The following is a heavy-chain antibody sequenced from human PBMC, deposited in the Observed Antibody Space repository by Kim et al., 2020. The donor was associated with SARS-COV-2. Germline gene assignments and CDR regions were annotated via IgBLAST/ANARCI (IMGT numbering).Heavy chain of an antibody. CDR2: INPTNGKS. CDR3: ARDQLVGAPTGYYFYYAMDV. J-gene: IGHJ6*04. Sequence: ASVKVSCKASGYTFASFYMHWVRQAPGQGPDWIGMINPTNGKSRYSQKFQGRVTMTRDTSTATVYMELSSLTSDDTATYYCARDQLVGAPTGYYFYYAMDVGGKGTTLTVSS. D-gene: IGHD1-26*01. CDR1: GYTFASFY. V-gene: IGHV1-46*01.